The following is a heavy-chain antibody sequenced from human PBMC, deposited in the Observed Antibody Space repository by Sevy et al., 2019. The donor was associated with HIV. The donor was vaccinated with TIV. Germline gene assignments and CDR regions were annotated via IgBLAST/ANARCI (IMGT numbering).Heavy chain of an antibody. V-gene: IGHV3-9*01. CDR3: AKGIGYSNGWYSWFDS. CDR1: GFTFDDYA. CDR2: SSWNRGSI. J-gene: IGHJ5*01. Sequence: GGSLRLSCVASGFTFDDYAMHWVRQAPGKGPEWVSGSSWNRGSIGYAESVKGRFTISRDNAKNSLYLQMNSLRVEDTALYYCAKGIGYSNGWYSWFDSWGQGTLVTVSS. D-gene: IGHD6-19*01.